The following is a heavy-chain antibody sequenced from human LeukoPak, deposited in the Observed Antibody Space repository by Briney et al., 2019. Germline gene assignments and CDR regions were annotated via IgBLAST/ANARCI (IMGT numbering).Heavy chain of an antibody. CDR1: GFTFSDYY. Sequence: VGSLRLSCAASGFTFSDYYMSWIRQAPGKGLEWVSYISNTGSTTQYADSVKGRFTISRDNAKNSLHLQMNSLRAEDTAVYYCARVRGSYSVDYWGQGTLVTVS. CDR2: ISNTGSTT. CDR3: ARVRGSYSVDY. D-gene: IGHD1-26*01. V-gene: IGHV3-11*04. J-gene: IGHJ4*02.